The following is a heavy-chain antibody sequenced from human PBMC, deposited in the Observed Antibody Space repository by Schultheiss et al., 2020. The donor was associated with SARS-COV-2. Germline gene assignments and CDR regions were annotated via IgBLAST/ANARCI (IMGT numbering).Heavy chain of an antibody. CDR2: ISGSGGST. CDR1: GFTFSSYA. J-gene: IGHJ6*02. V-gene: IGHV3-23*01. D-gene: IGHD6-13*01. Sequence: GGSLRLSCAASGFTFSSYAMSWVRQAPGKGLEWVSAISGSGGSTYYADSVKGRFTISRDNSKNTLSLQMNSLRAEDTAVYYCTKDGQPVYGMDVWGQGTTVTVSS. CDR3: TKDGQPVYGMDV.